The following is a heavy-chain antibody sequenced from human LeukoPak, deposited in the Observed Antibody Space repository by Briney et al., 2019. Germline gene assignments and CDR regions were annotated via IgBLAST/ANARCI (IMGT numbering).Heavy chain of an antibody. CDR3: ARDQYYRMDV. V-gene: IGHV3-74*01. J-gene: IGHJ6*02. D-gene: IGHD3-10*01. CDR2: INSNGSST. CDR1: GFTFSSYS. Sequence: PGGSLRLSCAASGFTFSSYSMNWVRQAPGKGLVWVSRINSNGSSTSYADSVKGRFTISRDNAKNTLYLQMNSLRAEDTAVYFCARDQYYRMDVWGQGTTVTVSS.